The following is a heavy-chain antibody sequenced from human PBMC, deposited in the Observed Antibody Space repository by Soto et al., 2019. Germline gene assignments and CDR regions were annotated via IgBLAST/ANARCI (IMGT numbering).Heavy chain of an antibody. CDR1: GDSVSSNGAC. J-gene: IGHJ6*02. V-gene: IGHV6-1*01. CDR2: IYYRSKWFH. Sequence: PSQTLSLPCVISGDSVSSNGACRNWIRQSPSRGLQWLGRIYYRSKWFHDYAASVESRMAINPDTSRNQFSLQLNYVTPEDTAVYYCARVHCSAGTCLDGLDFWGQGTTVTVSS. CDR3: ARVHCSAGTCLDGLDF. D-gene: IGHD2-15*01.